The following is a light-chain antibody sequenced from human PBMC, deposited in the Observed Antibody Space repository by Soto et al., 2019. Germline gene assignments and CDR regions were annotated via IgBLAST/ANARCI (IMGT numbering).Light chain of an antibody. Sequence: EIVLTQSAGTLSLSPCERSTLSCRASQGVSRYVAWYQQKPGQVPRLLIYAASRRATGTPDRFSGSGSGTDFTLTISRLEPEDFAVYHCQQHDSSPLTFGGGTKVDIK. CDR1: QGVSRY. CDR3: QQHDSSPLT. CDR2: AAS. J-gene: IGKJ4*01. V-gene: IGKV3-20*01.